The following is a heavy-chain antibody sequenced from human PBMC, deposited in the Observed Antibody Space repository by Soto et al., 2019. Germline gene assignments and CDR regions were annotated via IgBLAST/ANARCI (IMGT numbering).Heavy chain of an antibody. CDR3: ARGGRGSHGYFDY. D-gene: IGHD3-10*01. V-gene: IGHV4-34*01. CDR1: GGSFSGYY. J-gene: IGHJ4*02. CDR2: INHSGST. Sequence: SETLSLTCAVYGGSFSGYYWSWIRQPPGKGLEWIGEINHSGSTNYNPSLKSRVTISVDTSKNQFSLKLSSVTAADTAVYYCARGGRGSHGYFDYWGQGTLVTVSS.